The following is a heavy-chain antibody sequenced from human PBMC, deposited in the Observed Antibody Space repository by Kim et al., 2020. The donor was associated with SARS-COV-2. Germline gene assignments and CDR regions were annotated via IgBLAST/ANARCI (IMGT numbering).Heavy chain of an antibody. CDR3: ARSSNTWFYRYFPR. D-gene: IGHD3-10*01. CDR2: INLSGST. Sequence: SETLSLTCAIYGGTLSSYFWSWIRQPPGKGLEWIGEINLSGSTNYNPSLKSRVTISVDTSKNQFSLKVNSVTAADTAVYYCARSSNTWFYRYFPRWGGHSGHRLL. V-gene: IGHV4-34*01. CDR1: GGTLSSYF. J-gene: IGHJ1*01.